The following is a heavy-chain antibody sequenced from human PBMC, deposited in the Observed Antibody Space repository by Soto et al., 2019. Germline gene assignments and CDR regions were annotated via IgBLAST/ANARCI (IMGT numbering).Heavy chain of an antibody. J-gene: IGHJ4*02. CDR2: MNPNSGNT. CDR3: AREDAERATRFLDY. CDR1: GYTFTSYD. D-gene: IGHD2-21*01. V-gene: IGHV1-8*01. Sequence: GASVKVSCKASGYTFTSYDINWVRQATGQGLEWMGWMNPNSGNTGYAQKFQGRVTMTRNTSISTAYMELSRLRSEDTAVYYCAREDAERATRFLDYWGQGTVVTVSS.